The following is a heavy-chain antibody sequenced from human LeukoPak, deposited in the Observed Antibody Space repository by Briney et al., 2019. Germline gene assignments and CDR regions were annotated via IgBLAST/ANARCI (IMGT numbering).Heavy chain of an antibody. V-gene: IGHV4-59*01. CDR3: ARATAGTGYYFDY. J-gene: IGHJ4*02. Sequence: SETLSLTCTVSGGSIRSYYWSWIRQPPGKGLEWLGYIHYSGSTNYNPSLKSRVTISVDTSKNQFSLKLSSVTAADTALYYCARATAGTGYYFDYWGQGTLVTVPS. CDR2: IHYSGST. D-gene: IGHD6-13*01. CDR1: GGSIRSYY.